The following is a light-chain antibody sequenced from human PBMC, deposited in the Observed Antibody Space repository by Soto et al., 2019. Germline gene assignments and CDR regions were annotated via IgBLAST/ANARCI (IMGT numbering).Light chain of an antibody. J-gene: IGLJ1*01. Sequence: SVLTQPPSASGTPGQRVTISCSGSSSNIGSNYVNWYQQLPGAAPKLLIYSNNQRPSGVPDRFSGSKSGTSASLAISGLQSEDEADYYCAAWDDSLNGYVFGTGTKLTVL. CDR3: AAWDDSLNGYV. CDR2: SNN. CDR1: SSNIGSNY. V-gene: IGLV1-44*01.